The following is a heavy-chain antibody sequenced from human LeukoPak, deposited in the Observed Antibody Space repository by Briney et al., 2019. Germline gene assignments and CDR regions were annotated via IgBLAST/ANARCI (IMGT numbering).Heavy chain of an antibody. CDR3: ARETPPGYYYGMDV. V-gene: IGHV4-31*03. J-gene: IGHJ6*02. CDR1: GGSISSGGYY. CDR2: IYYSGST. Sequence: SQTLSLTCTVSGGSISSGGYYWSWIRQHPGKGLEWIGYIYYSGSTNYNPSLKSRVTISVDTSKNQFSLKLSSVTAADTAVYYCARETPPGYYYGMDVWGQGTTVTVSS.